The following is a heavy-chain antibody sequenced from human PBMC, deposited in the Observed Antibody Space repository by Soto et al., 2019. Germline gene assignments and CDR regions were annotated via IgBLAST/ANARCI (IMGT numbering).Heavy chain of an antibody. CDR1: GGSFSGYS. Sequence: QVQLQQWGAGLLKPSETLSLTCGVYGGSFSGYSWTWIRQAPGKGLEWIGEINQSGGTNYNSSLKSRVTISVDTSKNQCSLLLYSVTAADTALSYCARDRQYCHLWSGYQCEGPYGMDVWGQGTTVTVS. V-gene: IGHV4-34*02. CDR3: ARDRQYCHLWSGYQCEGPYGMDV. J-gene: IGHJ6*02. CDR2: INQSGGT. D-gene: IGHD3-3*02.